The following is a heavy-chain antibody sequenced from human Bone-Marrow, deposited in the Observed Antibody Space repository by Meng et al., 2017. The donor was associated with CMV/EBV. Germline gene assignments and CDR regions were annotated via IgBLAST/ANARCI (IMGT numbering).Heavy chain of an antibody. CDR1: GGSFSGYY. D-gene: IGHD1-26*01. J-gene: IGHJ4*02. CDR2: INHSGST. CDR3: ARGLGRDFDY. V-gene: IGHV4-34*01. Sequence: GSLRLSCAVYGGSFSGYYWSWIRQPPGKGLEWIGDINHSGSTNYNPSLKSRGTISVDTTKNQFSLNLSSVTAADTAVYSCARGLGRDFDYWGQGTLVTVSS.